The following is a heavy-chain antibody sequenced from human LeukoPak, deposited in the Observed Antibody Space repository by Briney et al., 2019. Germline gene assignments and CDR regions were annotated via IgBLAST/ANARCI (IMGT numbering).Heavy chain of an antibody. J-gene: IGHJ5*01. V-gene: IGHV4-34*01. Sequence: SETLSLTCAVYGGSFSGYYWSWIRQPPGKGLEWIGEINHSGSTNYNPSLKSGVTISVDTSKNQFSLMLSSVTAADTAVYYCANIAVAGTWGQGTLVTVSS. D-gene: IGHD6-19*01. CDR2: INHSGST. CDR1: GGSFSGYY. CDR3: ANIAVAGT.